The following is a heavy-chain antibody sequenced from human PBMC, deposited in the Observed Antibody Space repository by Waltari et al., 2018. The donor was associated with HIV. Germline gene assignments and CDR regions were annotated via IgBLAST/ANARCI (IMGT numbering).Heavy chain of an antibody. CDR3: ARALVYYYDSSGYPTPNDAFDI. CDR1: GGSISSYS. J-gene: IGHJ3*02. Sequence: QVQLQESGPGLVKPSETLSLTCTVSGGSISSYSWSWIRQPAGKGLEWTGRIYTSGRKNYNTSLKSRVTMAVDTSHNQFSLKLSSVTAADTAVYYCARALVYYYDSSGYPTPNDAFDIWGQGTMVTVSS. V-gene: IGHV4-4*07. D-gene: IGHD3-22*01. CDR2: IYTSGRK.